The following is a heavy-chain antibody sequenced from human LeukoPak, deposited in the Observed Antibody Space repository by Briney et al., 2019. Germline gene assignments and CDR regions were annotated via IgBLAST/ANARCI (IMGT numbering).Heavy chain of an antibody. J-gene: IGHJ3*02. CDR2: IWYDGSNK. V-gene: IGHV3-33*01. CDR1: GFTFSSFG. CDR3: ARDLNDAFDI. Sequence: PGRSLRLSCAASGFTFSSFGMHWVRQAPGKGLEWVAVIWYDGSNKYYADSVKGRFTISRDNSKNTLYLQMNSLRTEDTAVYYCARDLNDAFDIWGQGTMVTVSS.